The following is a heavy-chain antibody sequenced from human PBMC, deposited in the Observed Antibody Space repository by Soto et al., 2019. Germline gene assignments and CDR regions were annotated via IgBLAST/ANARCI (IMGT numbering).Heavy chain of an antibody. D-gene: IGHD3-9*01. Sequence: PGGSLRLSCAASGFTFSSYGMHWVRQAPGKGLEWVAVIWYDGSNKYYADSVKGRFTISRDNSKNTLYLQMNSLRAEDTAVYYCARSSGYYDILTGYFSQFDYWGQGTLVTVSS. CDR1: GFTFSSYG. J-gene: IGHJ4*02. V-gene: IGHV3-33*01. CDR2: IWYDGSNK. CDR3: ARSSGYYDILTGYFSQFDY.